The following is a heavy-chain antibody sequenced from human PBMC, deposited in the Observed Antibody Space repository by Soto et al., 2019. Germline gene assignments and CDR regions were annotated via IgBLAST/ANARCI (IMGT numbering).Heavy chain of an antibody. V-gene: IGHV1-69*01. Sequence: QVQLVQSGAEVKKPGSSVKVSCKASGGTFSSYAISWVRQAPGQGLEWMGGIIPIFGTANYAQKFQGRVTITADEATSTADMELSSLRSEDTAVYYCARSPAIVVVRKGAFDIWGQGTMVTVSS. CDR1: GGTFSSYA. CDR3: ARSPAIVVVRKGAFDI. J-gene: IGHJ3*02. CDR2: IIPIFGTA. D-gene: IGHD2-21*01.